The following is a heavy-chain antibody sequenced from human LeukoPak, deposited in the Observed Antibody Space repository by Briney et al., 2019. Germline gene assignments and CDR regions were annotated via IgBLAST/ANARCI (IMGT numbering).Heavy chain of an antibody. CDR1: GYTFTSYG. D-gene: IGHD3-22*01. CDR2: ISAYNGNT. Sequence: ASVTVSCKASGYTFTSYGISWVRQAPGQGLEGMGWISAYNGNTNYAQKLKGRVTITTDTSTSTAYMELSSLRSEDTAVYYCARGLNYYDSSGHDYWGQGTLVTVSS. CDR3: ARGLNYYDSSGHDY. V-gene: IGHV1-18*01. J-gene: IGHJ4*02.